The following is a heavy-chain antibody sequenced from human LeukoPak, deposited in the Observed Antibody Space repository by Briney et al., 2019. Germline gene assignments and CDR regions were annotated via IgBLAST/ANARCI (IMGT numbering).Heavy chain of an antibody. Sequence: SETLSLTCTVSGGSISSSSHYWGWIRQTPGKGLEWIGSTYYSGSTYYNPSLKSRVTISLDTSKKQSSLKLSSVTAADTALYYCVRHNRYSNDSDLRTGSFDRWGQGILVTVSS. CDR3: VRHNRYSNDSDLRTGSFDR. J-gene: IGHJ5*02. D-gene: IGHD5-12*01. CDR1: GGSISSSSHY. CDR2: TYYSGST. V-gene: IGHV4-39*01.